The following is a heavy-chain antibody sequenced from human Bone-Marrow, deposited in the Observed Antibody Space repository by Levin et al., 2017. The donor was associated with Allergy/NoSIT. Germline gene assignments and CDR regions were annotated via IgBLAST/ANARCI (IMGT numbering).Heavy chain of an antibody. CDR1: GYTFTSYG. J-gene: IGHJ4*02. V-gene: IGHV1-18*01. D-gene: IGHD2-2*01. CDR2: ISAYNGNT. Sequence: ASVKVSCKASGYTFTSYGISWVRQAPGQGLEWMGWISAYNGNTNYAQKLQGRVTMTTDTSTSTAYMELRSLRSDDTAVYYCASAYCSSTSCQPADYWGQGTLVTVSS. CDR3: ASAYCSSTSCQPADY.